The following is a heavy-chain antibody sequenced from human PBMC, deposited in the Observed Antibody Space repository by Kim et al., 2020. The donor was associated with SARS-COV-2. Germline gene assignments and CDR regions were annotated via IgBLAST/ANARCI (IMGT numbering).Heavy chain of an antibody. J-gene: IGHJ5*02. V-gene: IGHV4-39*01. CDR1: GGSISSSSYY. CDR3: ARLPPARPRSERAQRWFDP. Sequence: SETLSLTCTVSGGSISSSSYYWGWIRQPPGKGLEWIGSIYYSGSTYYNPSLKSRVTISVDTSKNQFSLKLSSVTAADTAVYYCARLPPARPRSERAQRWFDPWGQGTLVTVSS. D-gene: IGHD1-1*01. CDR2: IYYSGST.